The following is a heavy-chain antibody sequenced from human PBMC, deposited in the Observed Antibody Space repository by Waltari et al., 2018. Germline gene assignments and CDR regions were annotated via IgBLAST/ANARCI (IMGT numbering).Heavy chain of an antibody. V-gene: IGHV4-34*01. CDR1: GGSFSVYY. CDR3: ARADRGPRSGSSATPAWGP. CDR2: INRSGST. J-gene: IGHJ5*02. D-gene: IGHD1-26*01. Sequence: QVQLQQWGAGLLKPSETLSLTCAVYGGSFSVYYWSWIRQPPGKGLGWIGEINRSGSTNDNPYLKVSVIISLDTSEKHFSLKLSSVTAADTAVYYCARADRGPRSGSSATPAWGPWGQGTLVTVSS.